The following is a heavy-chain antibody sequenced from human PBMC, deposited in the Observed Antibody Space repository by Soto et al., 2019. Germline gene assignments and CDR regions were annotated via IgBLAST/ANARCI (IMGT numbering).Heavy chain of an antibody. Sequence: GGSLILSCAASGFTFSSYAMSWVRQAPGKGLEWVSTIVGSAGATYYADSVRGRFTISRDNSKNTLYLQMSSLRAEDTAVYYCAKDRVGYTYGYTLDYWGQGTLVTVSS. J-gene: IGHJ4*02. CDR2: IVGSAGAT. V-gene: IGHV3-23*01. CDR1: GFTFSSYA. D-gene: IGHD5-18*01. CDR3: AKDRVGYTYGYTLDY.